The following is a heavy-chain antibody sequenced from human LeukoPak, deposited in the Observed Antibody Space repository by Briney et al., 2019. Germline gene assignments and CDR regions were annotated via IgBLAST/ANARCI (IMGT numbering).Heavy chain of an antibody. CDR1: GFAFSFYA. CDR3: AKPISGGLAVTADWFHP. J-gene: IGHJ5*01. CDR2: INANSGTT. Sequence: GGSLRLSCAASGFAFSFYAMSWLRQPPGKGLDGVSTINANSGTTSYAASVRGRFTISRDNSKNTLYLQVNTLRADDTATYYCAKPISGGLAVTADWFHPWGQGTLVVVSS. D-gene: IGHD6-19*01. V-gene: IGHV3-23*01.